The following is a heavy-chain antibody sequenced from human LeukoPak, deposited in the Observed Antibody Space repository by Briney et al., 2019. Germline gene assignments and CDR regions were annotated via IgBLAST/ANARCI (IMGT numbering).Heavy chain of an antibody. D-gene: IGHD6-13*01. CDR2: IYYSGGT. CDR1: GGSISSNY. J-gene: IGHJ6*03. Sequence: SETLSLTCTVSGGSISSNYWSWIRQSPGKGLEWIGYIYYSGGTNYNPSLKSPVTISVDTSMNQFSLKLTSVTAADTAVYYCARGVAAAGTSGVYYYYMDVWGKGTTVTISS. CDR3: ARGVAAAGTSGVYYYYMDV. V-gene: IGHV4-59*01.